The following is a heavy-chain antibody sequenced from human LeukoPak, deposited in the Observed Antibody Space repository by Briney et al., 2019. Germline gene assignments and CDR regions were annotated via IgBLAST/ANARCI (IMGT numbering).Heavy chain of an antibody. J-gene: IGHJ4*02. CDR2: INHSGST. V-gene: IGHV4-34*01. CDR1: GGSFNGYY. CDR3: ARLLSSGRSDY. Sequence: SETLSLTCAVYGGSFNGYYWTWIRQPPGKGLEWIGEINHSGSTDYNPSLKSRVTISVDTSKNQFSLKLSSVIAADTAVYYCARLLSSGRSDYWGQGTLVTVSS. D-gene: IGHD3-22*01.